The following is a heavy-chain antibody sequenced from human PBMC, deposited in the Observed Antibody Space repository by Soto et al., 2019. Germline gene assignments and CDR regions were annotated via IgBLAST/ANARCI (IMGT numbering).Heavy chain of an antibody. CDR1: GGSISGTTYS. D-gene: IGHD6-13*01. Sequence: QLQLQESGSGLVKPSQTLSLTCAVSGGSISGTTYSWSWIRQPPGKGLEWIGYIYDSGNTYYNPSLKSQFSISVDRSKNQFPLTLSSVTAADTAVYYCARGQGAAAGHSNFDYWGQGALVTVSS. CDR2: IYDSGNT. J-gene: IGHJ4*02. CDR3: ARGQGAAAGHSNFDY. V-gene: IGHV4-30-2*01.